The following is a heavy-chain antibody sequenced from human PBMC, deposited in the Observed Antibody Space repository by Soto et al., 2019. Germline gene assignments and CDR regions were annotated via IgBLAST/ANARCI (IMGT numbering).Heavy chain of an antibody. J-gene: IGHJ4*02. CDR3: AKVLWATTKRTPPAYRSY. V-gene: IGHV3-23*01. CDR1: GFTFSSYA. CDR2: ISGSGGGT. Sequence: PGGSLRLSCAASGFTFSSYAMSWVRQAPGKGLEWVSSISGSGGGTYYADSVKGRLTFSRDNSKNTLYLQMNSLRAEDTAVYYCAKVLWATTKRTPPAYRSYWGQG. D-gene: IGHD1-1*01.